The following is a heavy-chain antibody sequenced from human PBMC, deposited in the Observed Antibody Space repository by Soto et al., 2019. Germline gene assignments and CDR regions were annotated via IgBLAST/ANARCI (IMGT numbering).Heavy chain of an antibody. V-gene: IGHV1-18*01. CDR3: AREVEGSYSPADF. CDR1: GYTFTDHG. CDR2: VSSYNGNT. J-gene: IGHJ4*02. D-gene: IGHD3-10*01. Sequence: GASVKVSCKTSGYTFTDHGIDWVRRAPGQGLEWVGWVSSYNGNTNYAYNLKDRVIMTTDASTSTAYMELRGLRSDDTAVYYCAREVEGSYSPADFWGQGTPVTVSS.